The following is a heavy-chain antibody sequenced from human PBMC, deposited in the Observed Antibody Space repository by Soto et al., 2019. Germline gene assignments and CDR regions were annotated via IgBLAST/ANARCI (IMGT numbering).Heavy chain of an antibody. V-gene: IGHV4-39*01. CDR2: IYYSGST. CDR1: GGSISSSSYY. J-gene: IGHJ6*02. CDR3: ARLGDLSEQWPTYYYGMDV. Sequence: SETLSLTCTVSGGSISSSSYYWGRIRQPPGKRLEWIGSIYYSGSTYYNPSLKSRVTISVDTSKNQFSLKLSSVTAADTAVYYCARLGDLSEQWPTYYYGMDVWGQGTTVTVSS. D-gene: IGHD6-19*01.